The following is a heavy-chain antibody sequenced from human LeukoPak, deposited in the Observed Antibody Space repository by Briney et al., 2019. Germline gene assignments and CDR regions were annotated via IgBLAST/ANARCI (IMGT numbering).Heavy chain of an antibody. D-gene: IGHD3-3*01. J-gene: IGHJ4*02. CDR3: ARGDVRDSPYYDFWSGYLEL. V-gene: IGHV4-39*07. CDR1: GGSISSSSYY. Sequence: PSETLSLTCTVSGGSISSSSYYWGWIRQPPGKGLEWIGSIYHSGSTNYNPSLKSRVTISVDKSKNQFSLKLSSVTAADTAVYYCARGDVRDSPYYDFWSGYLELWGQGTLVTVSS. CDR2: IYHSGST.